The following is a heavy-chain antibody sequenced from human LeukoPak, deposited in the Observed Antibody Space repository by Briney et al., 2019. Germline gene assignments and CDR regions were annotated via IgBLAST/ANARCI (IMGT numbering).Heavy chain of an antibody. CDR3: ARSPGLGYCSSTSCFWYMDV. CDR2: IGISSNKI. CDR1: GFTLRSYT. D-gene: IGHD2-2*01. V-gene: IGHV3-21*01. Sequence: GGSLRLSCAASGFTLRSYTMNWVRQAPGKGLEWVSSIGISSNKIYYADLVKGRFIISRDNAKNSVYLQMNSLRAEDTAVYYCARSPGLGYCSSTSCFWYMDVWGKGTTVTVSS. J-gene: IGHJ6*03.